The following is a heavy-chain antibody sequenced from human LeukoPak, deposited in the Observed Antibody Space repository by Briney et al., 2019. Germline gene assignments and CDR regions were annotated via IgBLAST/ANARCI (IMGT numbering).Heavy chain of an antibody. V-gene: IGHV3-48*01. Sequence: PGGSLRISCAASGFTFSSYSMNWVRQAPGKGLEWVSYISSSSSTIYYADSVKGRFTISRDNAKNSLYLQMNSLRAEDTAVYYCAADDYYDSSGYYDFDYWGQGTLVTVSS. D-gene: IGHD3-22*01. CDR3: AADDYYDSSGYYDFDY. CDR1: GFTFSSYS. J-gene: IGHJ4*02. CDR2: ISSSSSTI.